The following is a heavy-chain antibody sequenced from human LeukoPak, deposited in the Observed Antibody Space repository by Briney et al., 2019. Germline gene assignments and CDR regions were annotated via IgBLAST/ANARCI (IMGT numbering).Heavy chain of an antibody. CDR2: ISSNGGIT. D-gene: IGHD4-17*01. CDR1: GSTFSSYA. Sequence: GGSLRLSCSALGSTFSSYAMHWVRQAPGKGLEYVSAISSNGGITYYADSVKGRFTISRDNSKNTPYLQISSLRAEDTAGYYGGMTTGRVGAFDIWVQGTMVTDSS. V-gene: IGHV3-64D*09. CDR3: GMTTGRVGAFDI. J-gene: IGHJ3*02.